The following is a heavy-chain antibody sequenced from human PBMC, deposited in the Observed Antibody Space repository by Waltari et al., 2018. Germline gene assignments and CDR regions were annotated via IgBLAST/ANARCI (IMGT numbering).Heavy chain of an antibody. CDR3: ARGDRGLFDF. D-gene: IGHD1-26*01. Sequence: QVQLVQSGAEVKKPGASVKVSCKASGYTFTSYGISWVRQAPGQGLEWMGWINPYNGNTPYAQNFQGGVMMTTDTSSNTAYMELRSLTSDDTAVFYCARGDRGLFDFWGQGTLVTVSS. V-gene: IGHV1-18*01. J-gene: IGHJ4*02. CDR2: INPYNGNT. CDR1: GYTFTSYG.